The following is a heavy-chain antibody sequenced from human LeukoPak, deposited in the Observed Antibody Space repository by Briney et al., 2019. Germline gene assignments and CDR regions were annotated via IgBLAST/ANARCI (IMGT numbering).Heavy chain of an antibody. D-gene: IGHD6-19*01. V-gene: IGHV3-13*01. CDR3: ARGGIQVSGIDEFDY. CDR1: GFNFIDYD. Sequence: GRSLRLSCVASGFNFIDYDMHWVRHVIGKGLEWVSAIGIRGDTHYSGSVKGRFTISRENAESSLYLQMNSLRAEDTAVYYCARGGIQVSGIDEFDYWGQGTLVTVSS. J-gene: IGHJ4*02. CDR2: IGIRGDT.